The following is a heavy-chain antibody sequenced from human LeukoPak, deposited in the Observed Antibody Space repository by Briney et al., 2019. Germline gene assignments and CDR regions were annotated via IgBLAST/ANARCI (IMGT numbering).Heavy chain of an antibody. Sequence: SETLSLTCTVSGDSISNYYWSWIRQPPGKGLEWIGYIYHSGSTKYNPSLKTRVTLSIDTSKHQFALKLSSMTAADTAMYYCARGGDTSSWYAWFDPWGQGTLVTVSS. V-gene: IGHV4-59*01. D-gene: IGHD6-13*01. CDR3: ARGGDTSSWYAWFDP. J-gene: IGHJ5*02. CDR1: GDSISNYY. CDR2: IYHSGST.